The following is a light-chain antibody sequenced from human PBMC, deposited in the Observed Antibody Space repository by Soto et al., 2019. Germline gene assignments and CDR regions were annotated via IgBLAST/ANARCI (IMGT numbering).Light chain of an antibody. Sequence: QSALTQPASVSGSPGQLITISCTGTSSDVGGYNYVSWYQQHPGKAPELMIYDVSNRPSGVSNRFSGSKSGNTASLTISGLQAEDEADYYCSSYTTSSTLVFGTGTKLTVL. CDR2: DVS. CDR3: SSYTTSSTLV. J-gene: IGLJ1*01. CDR1: SSDVGGYNY. V-gene: IGLV2-14*03.